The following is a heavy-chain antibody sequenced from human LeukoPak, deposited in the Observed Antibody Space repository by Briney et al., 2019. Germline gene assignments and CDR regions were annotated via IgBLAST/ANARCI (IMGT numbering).Heavy chain of an antibody. V-gene: IGHV5-51*01. CDR3: ARSCSSTSCYLTDAFDI. CDR1: GSRFTSYW. D-gene: IGHD2-2*01. CDR2: IYPGDSDT. J-gene: IGHJ3*02. Sequence: GASLKISCKGSGSRFTSYWIGWVRQMPGKGLEWMGIIYPGDSDTRYSPPFQGQVTISADKSISTAYLQWSSLKASDTAMYYCARSCSSTSCYLTDAFDIWGQGTMVTVSS.